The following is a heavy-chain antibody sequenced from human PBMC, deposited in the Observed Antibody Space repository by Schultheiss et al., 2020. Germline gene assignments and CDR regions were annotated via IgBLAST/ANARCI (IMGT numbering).Heavy chain of an antibody. CDR3: AKEGYDFWSGYPDY. J-gene: IGHJ4*02. D-gene: IGHD3-3*01. V-gene: IGHV3-23*01. CDR1: GFTFSNYA. Sequence: WGSLRLSCAASGFTFSNYAMSWVRQAPGKGLEWVSAISGSSGSTYYADSVKGRFTISRDNSKNTLYLQMNSLRAEDTAVYYCAKEGYDFWSGYPDYWGQGTLVTVSS. CDR2: ISGSSGST.